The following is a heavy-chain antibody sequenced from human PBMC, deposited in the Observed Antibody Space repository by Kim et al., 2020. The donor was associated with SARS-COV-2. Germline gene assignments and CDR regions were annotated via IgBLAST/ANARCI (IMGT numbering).Heavy chain of an antibody. J-gene: IGHJ6*02. CDR3: VRWFGESDND. V-gene: IGHV3-7*03. D-gene: IGHD3-10*01. Sequence: DKYYVDSVKGRFAVSRDNAKNSLYLQMDSLRAEDTAMYYCVRWFGESDNDWGQGTTVTVSS. CDR2: DK.